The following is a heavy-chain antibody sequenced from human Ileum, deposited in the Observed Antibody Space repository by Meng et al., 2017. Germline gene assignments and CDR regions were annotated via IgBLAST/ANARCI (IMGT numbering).Heavy chain of an antibody. Sequence: RQAGPGLVKPCQTLSLTFASPGGCVSCNIAAWNWIRQSPLRGLEWLGRTYYRSKWYSEYAVSVKSRISITPDTSKNQFSLQMNSVTPEDTAVYYCASGSGSLDYWGPGTLVTVSS. CDR3: ASGSGSLDY. CDR2: TYYRSKWYS. V-gene: IGHV6-1*01. J-gene: IGHJ4*02. CDR1: GGCVSCNIAA. D-gene: IGHD3-3*01.